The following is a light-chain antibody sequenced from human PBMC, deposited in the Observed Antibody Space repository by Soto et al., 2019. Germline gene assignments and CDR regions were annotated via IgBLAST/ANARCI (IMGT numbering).Light chain of an antibody. CDR2: EVS. CDR3: SSYTTRSTVV. J-gene: IGLJ2*01. Sequence: QSALTQPASVSGSPGQAMTISCTGTSSDFGGYNYVSWYQHHPGRAPKLMIYEVSHRPSGVSNRFSGSKSGNTASLTISGLQADDEADYYCSSYTTRSTVVFGGGTKLTVL. CDR1: SSDFGGYNY. V-gene: IGLV2-14*01.